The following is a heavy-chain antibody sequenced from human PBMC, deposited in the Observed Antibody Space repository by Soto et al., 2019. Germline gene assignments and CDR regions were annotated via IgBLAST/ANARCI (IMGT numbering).Heavy chain of an antibody. Sequence: EAQLVESGGALVQPGGSLRLSCVASGFSFNIYSMNWVRQAPGKGLEWVSYISSSGSNIYYADSVKGRFTISRDNAKNSLYLQMNSLRDEDTAVYYCARGPLQQLELWGQGTLVTVSS. CDR3: ARGPLQQLEL. V-gene: IGHV3-48*02. CDR2: ISSSGSNI. D-gene: IGHD6-13*01. CDR1: GFSFNIYS. J-gene: IGHJ4*02.